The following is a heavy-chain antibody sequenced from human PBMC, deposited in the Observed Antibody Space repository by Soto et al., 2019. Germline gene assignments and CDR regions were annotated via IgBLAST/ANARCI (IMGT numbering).Heavy chain of an antibody. J-gene: IGHJ4*02. D-gene: IGHD2-15*01. V-gene: IGHV3-74*01. CDR2: INSDGSST. CDR1: GFTFSSYW. CDR3: VRTSLVVAAASREDY. Sequence: GGSLRLSCAASGFTFSSYWMHWVRQAPGKGLVWVSRINSDGSSTSYADSVKGRFTISRDNAKNTLYLQMNSLRAEDTSVYYCVRTSLVVAAASREDYWGQGTLVTVSS.